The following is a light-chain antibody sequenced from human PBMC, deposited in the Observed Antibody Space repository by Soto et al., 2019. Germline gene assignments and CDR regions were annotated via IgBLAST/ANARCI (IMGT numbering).Light chain of an antibody. V-gene: IGLV2-18*02. J-gene: IGLJ2*01. CDR1: SSDVGRYNH. Sequence: QSALTQPPSVSGSPGQSVTISCTGTSSDVGRYNHVSWYQQTPGTAPKLVTYEVSNRPLGVPDRFSGSKSGNTASLTISGLQPEDEAYYYCTSFTSYNAFVIFGGGTKLTVL. CDR3: TSFTSYNAFVI. CDR2: EVS.